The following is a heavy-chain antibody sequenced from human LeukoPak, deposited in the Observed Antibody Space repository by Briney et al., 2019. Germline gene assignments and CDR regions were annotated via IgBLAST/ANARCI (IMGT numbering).Heavy chain of an antibody. V-gene: IGHV4-59*08. D-gene: IGHD6-19*01. Sequence: SETLSLTCTVSGGSISSYYWSWIRQPPGKGLEWIGYTNYSGSTNYNPSLKSRVTISVDTSKNQFSLKLSSVTAADTAVYYCASSGRVGGSSGWFFDYWGQGTLVTVSS. CDR2: TNYSGST. CDR1: GGSISSYY. J-gene: IGHJ4*02. CDR3: ASSGRVGGSSGWFFDY.